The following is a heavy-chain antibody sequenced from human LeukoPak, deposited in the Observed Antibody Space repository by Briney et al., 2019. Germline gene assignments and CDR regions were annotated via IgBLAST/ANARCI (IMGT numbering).Heavy chain of an antibody. CDR3: AHAGIMITFGGVILFDY. Sequence: ASGPTLVNPTQTLTLTCTFSGFSLSSSSGVAVGWIRQPPGKALEWLALIYWDDEIHYSPVLESRLTITKDTSKNEVVLTMTNMDPVDTATYYCAHAGIMITFGGVILFDYWGQGTLVTVSS. D-gene: IGHD3-16*02. CDR2: IYWDDEI. J-gene: IGHJ4*02. CDR1: GFSLSSSSGVA. V-gene: IGHV2-5*02.